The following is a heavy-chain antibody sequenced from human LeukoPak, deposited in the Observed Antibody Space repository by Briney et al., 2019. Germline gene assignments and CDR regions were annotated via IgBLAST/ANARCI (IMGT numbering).Heavy chain of an antibody. CDR2: IYTSGST. Sequence: SETLSLTCTVSGGSISSYYWSWIRQPAGKGLEWIGRIYTSGSTNYNPSLKSRVTMSVDTSKNQFSLKLSSVTAADTAVYYCARDRKRYYYDSSGYPFVSWFDPWGQGTLVTVSS. CDR1: GGSISSYY. J-gene: IGHJ5*02. V-gene: IGHV4-4*07. CDR3: ARDRKRYYYDSSGYPFVSWFDP. D-gene: IGHD3-22*01.